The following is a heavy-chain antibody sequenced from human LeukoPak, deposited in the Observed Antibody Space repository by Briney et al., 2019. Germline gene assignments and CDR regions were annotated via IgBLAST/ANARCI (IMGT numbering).Heavy chain of an antibody. J-gene: IGHJ4*02. CDR2: IYYSGST. Sequence: PSETLSLTCTVSGGSISSSSYYWGCIRQPPGKGLEWIGSIYYSGSTYYNPSLKSRVTISVDTSKNQFSLKLSSVTAADTAVYYCARLAYKRTIAVAAADYWGQGTLVTVSS. V-gene: IGHV4-39*01. CDR1: GGSISSSSYY. D-gene: IGHD6-19*01. CDR3: ARLAYKRTIAVAAADY.